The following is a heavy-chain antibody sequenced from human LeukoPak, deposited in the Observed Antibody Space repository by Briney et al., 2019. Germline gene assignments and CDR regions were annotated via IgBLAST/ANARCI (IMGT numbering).Heavy chain of an antibody. Sequence: PSETLSLTCAVYGGSFSGDYWSWIRQPPGKGLEWIGEINHTGSTNYNPSLKSRVTISVDTSKNQFSLKVSSVTAADTAVYYCARIPTHLWPREDYWGQGTLVTVSS. D-gene: IGHD2-2*02. V-gene: IGHV4-34*01. CDR1: GGSFSGDY. CDR3: ARIPTHLWPREDY. J-gene: IGHJ4*02. CDR2: INHTGST.